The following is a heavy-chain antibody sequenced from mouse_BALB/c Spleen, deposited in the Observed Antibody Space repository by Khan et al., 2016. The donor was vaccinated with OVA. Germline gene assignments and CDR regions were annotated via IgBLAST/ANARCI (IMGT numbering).Heavy chain of an antibody. V-gene: IGHV5-6*01. D-gene: IGHD1-1*01. CDR1: GFTFSTYG. CDR3: ARHWVGIMDY. CDR2: ISSAGTFT. J-gene: IGHJ4*01. Sequence: EVELVESGGDLVKPGGSLKLSCAASGFTFSTYGMSWVRQTPDKRLEWVATISSAGTFTYYPDSVKGRFTISRDHAKNTLYLQVNSLRSGDTAMYYCARHWVGIMDYWGQGTSLTVSS.